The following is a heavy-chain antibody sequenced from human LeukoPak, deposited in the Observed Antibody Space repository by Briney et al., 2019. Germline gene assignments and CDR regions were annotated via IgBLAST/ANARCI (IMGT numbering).Heavy chain of an antibody. CDR2: IYPGDSDT. Sequence: PGESLQISCKGSGYSFTNYWIGWVRQMPGKGLEWMGIIYPGDSDTRYSPSFQGQVTISADKSISTAYLQWSSLKASDTAMYYCARHIAPGYSSGWYIDYWGQGTLVTVSS. V-gene: IGHV5-51*01. CDR3: ARHIAPGYSSGWYIDY. CDR1: GYSFTNYW. J-gene: IGHJ4*02. D-gene: IGHD6-19*01.